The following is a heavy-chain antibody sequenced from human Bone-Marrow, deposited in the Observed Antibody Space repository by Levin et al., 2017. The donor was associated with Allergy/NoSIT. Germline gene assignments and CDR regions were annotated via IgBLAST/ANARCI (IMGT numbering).Heavy chain of an antibody. J-gene: IGHJ4*02. CDR2: INTNTGNP. Sequence: GESLKISCKASGYTFTNYAVNWVRQAPGQGLEWMGWINTNTGNPTYAQGFTGRFVFSLDTSVSTAYLQVRSLEAEDTGVYYCARAWTHRWAASALAQFDSWGQGTLVTVSS. CDR1: GYTFTNYA. CDR3: ARAWTHRWAASALAQFDS. V-gene: IGHV7-4-1*01. D-gene: IGHD3/OR15-3a*01.